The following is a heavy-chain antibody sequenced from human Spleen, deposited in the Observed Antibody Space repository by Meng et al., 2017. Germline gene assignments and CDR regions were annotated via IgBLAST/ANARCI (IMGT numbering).Heavy chain of an antibody. J-gene: IGHJ6*02. CDR2: INHSGST. CDR3: AGRIAAAGTDYYYGMDV. V-gene: IGHV4-34*01. Sequence: SQTLSLTCAVYGGSFRRYYWSWIRQPPGKGLEWIGEINHSGSTNYNPSLKSRVTISVDTSKNQFSLKLSSVTAADTAVYYCAGRIAAAGTDYYYGMDVWGQGTTVTVSS. CDR1: GGSFRRYY. D-gene: IGHD6-13*01.